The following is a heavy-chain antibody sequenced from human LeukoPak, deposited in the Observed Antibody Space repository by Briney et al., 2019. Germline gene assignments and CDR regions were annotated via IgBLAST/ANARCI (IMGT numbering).Heavy chain of an antibody. Sequence: SETLSLTCTVSGGSISSYYWSWIQQPPGKGLEWIGYIYYSGSTNYNPSLKSRVTISVDTSKNQFSLKLSSVTAADTAVYYCARVANYDFWSGYYFDYWGQGTLVTVSS. V-gene: IGHV4-59*01. CDR3: ARVANYDFWSGYYFDY. CDR1: GGSISSYY. D-gene: IGHD3-3*01. CDR2: IYYSGST. J-gene: IGHJ4*02.